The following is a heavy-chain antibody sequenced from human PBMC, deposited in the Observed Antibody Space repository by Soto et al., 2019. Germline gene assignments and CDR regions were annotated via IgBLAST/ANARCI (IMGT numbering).Heavy chain of an antibody. Sequence: SLRLSCAASGFTFSSYAMSWVRQAPGKGLEWVSAISGSGGSTYYADSVKGRFTISRDNSKNTLYLQMNSLRAEDTAVYYCARVVTYYDFWSGPEFDYWGQGTLVTVSS. D-gene: IGHD3-3*01. J-gene: IGHJ4*02. CDR2: ISGSGGST. CDR1: GFTFSSYA. CDR3: ARVVTYYDFWSGPEFDY. V-gene: IGHV3-23*01.